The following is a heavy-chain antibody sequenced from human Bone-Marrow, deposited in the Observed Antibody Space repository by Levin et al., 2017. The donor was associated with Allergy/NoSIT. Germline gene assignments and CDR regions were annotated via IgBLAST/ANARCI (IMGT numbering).Heavy chain of an antibody. Sequence: GESLKISCAASGFSFSTSWMSWVRQAPGKELEWVANINQDGTDKYYVGSVKGRFAISRDNAKNSLYLEMNSLRAEDTAVYLCAREIKATGTIGLYYYYGMDVWGQGTTVIVSS. CDR1: GFSFSTSW. V-gene: IGHV3-7*01. CDR3: AREIKATGTIGLYYYYGMDV. CDR2: INQDGTDK. D-gene: IGHD1-7*01. J-gene: IGHJ6*01.